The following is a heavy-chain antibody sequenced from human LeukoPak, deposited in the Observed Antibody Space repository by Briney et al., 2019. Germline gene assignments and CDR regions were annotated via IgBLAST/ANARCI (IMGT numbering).Heavy chain of an antibody. V-gene: IGHV4-39*07. CDR3: ARDGRFLEWLLYHDAFDI. CDR1: GGSISSSSYY. Sequence: SETLSLTCTVSGGSISSSSYYGGWIRQPPGKGLEWIGCIYYSGSTYYNPPLKSRVTISVDTSKNQFSLKLSYVTAAATAVNYCARDGRFLEWLLYHDAFDIWGQGTMVTVSS. J-gene: IGHJ3*02. CDR2: IYYSGST. D-gene: IGHD3-3*01.